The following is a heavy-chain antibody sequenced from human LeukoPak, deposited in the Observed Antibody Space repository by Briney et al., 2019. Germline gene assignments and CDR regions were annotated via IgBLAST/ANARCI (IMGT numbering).Heavy chain of an antibody. D-gene: IGHD3-9*01. CDR3: ARVMGRLVRNWYFDL. CDR2: IYDGGFT. CDR1: GFTVSNNY. Sequence: GGSLRLSCAGSGFTVSNNYMAWVRQAPGKGLEWVSVIYDGGFTEYTDSVKGRFTISRDNSKNTLDLQMNSLRAEDTAVYYCARVMGRLVRNWYFDLWGRGTLVTVSS. J-gene: IGHJ2*01. V-gene: IGHV3-66*01.